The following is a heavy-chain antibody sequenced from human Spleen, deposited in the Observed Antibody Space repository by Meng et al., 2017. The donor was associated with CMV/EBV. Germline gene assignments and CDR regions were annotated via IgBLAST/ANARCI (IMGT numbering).Heavy chain of an antibody. J-gene: IGHJ6*02. Sequence: GESLKISCAVSGITFSRYAMSWVRQAPGKGLEWVSAISGSGGNTYFADSVKGRFTISRDNSKNTLYLQLNSLRAEDTAVYYCARAGGYYDFWSGYYTEYYYYGMDVWGQGTTVTVSS. D-gene: IGHD3-3*01. CDR3: ARAGGYYDFWSGYYTEYYYYGMDV. CDR2: ISGSGGNT. V-gene: IGHV3-23*01. CDR1: GITFSRYA.